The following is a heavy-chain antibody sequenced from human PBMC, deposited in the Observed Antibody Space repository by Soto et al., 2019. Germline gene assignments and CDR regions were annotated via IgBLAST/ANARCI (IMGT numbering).Heavy chain of an antibody. CDR2: VYSTGST. D-gene: IGHD3-22*01. CDR3: ARDEYYDSNNWFDH. Sequence: SESLSLTCTVSVGASTAYYWSWIRQPVGEGLQWIGRVYSTGSTNYNPSLRSRVTMSVDTSQNQFFLGLSSVTAADTAVYYCARDEYYDSNNWFDHWGQGILVTVSS. CDR1: VGASTAYY. V-gene: IGHV4-4*07. J-gene: IGHJ5*02.